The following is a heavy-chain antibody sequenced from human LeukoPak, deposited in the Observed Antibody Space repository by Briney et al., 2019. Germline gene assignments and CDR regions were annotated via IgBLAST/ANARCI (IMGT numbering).Heavy chain of an antibody. Sequence: PGGSLRLSCAASGFTFSSYWMSWVRQAPGKGLECVANIKQDGSEKYYVDSVKGRFTISRDNAKNSLYLQMNSLRAEDTAVYYCARAITIFGVVIDYFDYWGQGTLVTVSS. J-gene: IGHJ4*02. D-gene: IGHD3-3*01. CDR2: IKQDGSEK. CDR3: ARAITIFGVVIDYFDY. V-gene: IGHV3-7*01. CDR1: GFTFSSYW.